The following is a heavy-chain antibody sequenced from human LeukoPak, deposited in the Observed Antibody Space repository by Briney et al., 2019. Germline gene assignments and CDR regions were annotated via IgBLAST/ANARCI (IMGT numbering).Heavy chain of an antibody. CDR2: INPNSGGT. CDR1: GYTFTGYY. V-gene: IGHV1-2*02. CDR3: ARDDRSYYYGMDV. J-gene: IGHJ6*02. Sequence: ASVKVCCKASGYTFTGYYMHWVRQAPGQGLEWMGWINPNSGGTNYAQKFQGRVTMTRDTSISTAYMELSRLRSDDTAVYYCARDDRSYYYGMDVWGQGTTVTVSS.